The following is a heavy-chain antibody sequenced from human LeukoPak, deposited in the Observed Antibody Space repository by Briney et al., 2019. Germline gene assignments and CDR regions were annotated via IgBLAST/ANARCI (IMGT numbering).Heavy chain of an antibody. CDR3: ARASLKEWLVSYYYYGMDV. Sequence: ASVKVSCKASGGTFSSYAISWVRQAPGQGLEWMGGIIPIFGTANYAQKFQGRVTITADESTSTAYMELSGLRSEDTAVYYCARASLKEWLVSYYYYGMDVWGQGTTVTVSS. CDR1: GGTFSSYA. J-gene: IGHJ6*02. D-gene: IGHD6-19*01. CDR2: IIPIFGTA. V-gene: IGHV1-69*13.